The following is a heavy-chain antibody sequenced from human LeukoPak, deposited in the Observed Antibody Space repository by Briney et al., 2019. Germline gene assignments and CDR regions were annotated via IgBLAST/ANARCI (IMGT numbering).Heavy chain of an antibody. D-gene: IGHD3-22*01. V-gene: IGHV3-11*06. J-gene: IGHJ5*02. Sequence: PGGSLRLSCAASGFSFSDSYMSWIRQAPGKGLEWVSYISSVSTYINYVDSVKGRFTISRDNAKNSLYLQMNSLRAEDTAVYYCARAEVVSYYYDSSGYYHHWGQGTLVTVSS. CDR3: ARAEVVSYYYDSSGYYHH. CDR1: GFSFSDSY. CDR2: ISSVSTYI.